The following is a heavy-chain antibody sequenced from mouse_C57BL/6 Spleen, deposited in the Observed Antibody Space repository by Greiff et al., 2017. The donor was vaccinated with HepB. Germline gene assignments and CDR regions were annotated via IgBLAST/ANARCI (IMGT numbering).Heavy chain of an antibody. Sequence: EVKLMESGAELVKPGASVKLSCTASGFNIKDYYMHWVKQRTEQGLEWIGRIDPEDGETKYAPKFQGKATITADTSSNTASLPLSSLTSEDTAVYYCARMIYYGSSYVDWYFDVWGTGTTVTVSS. V-gene: IGHV14-2*01. J-gene: IGHJ1*03. CDR2: IDPEDGET. D-gene: IGHD1-1*01. CDR1: GFNIKDYY. CDR3: ARMIYYGSSYVDWYFDV.